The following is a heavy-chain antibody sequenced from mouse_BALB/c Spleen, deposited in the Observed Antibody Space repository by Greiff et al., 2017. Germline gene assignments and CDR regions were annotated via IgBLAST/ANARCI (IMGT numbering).Heavy chain of an antibody. J-gene: IGHJ3*01. D-gene: IGHD2-3*01. Sequence: EVKLMESGGGLVQPGGSLKLSCAASGFTFSSYTMSWVRQTPEKRLEWVAYISNGGGSTYYPDTVKGRFTISRDNAKNTLYLQMSSLKSEDTAMYYCAREDGLAYWGQGTLVTVSA. CDR1: GFTFSSYT. V-gene: IGHV5-12-2*01. CDR2: ISNGGGST. CDR3: AREDGLAY.